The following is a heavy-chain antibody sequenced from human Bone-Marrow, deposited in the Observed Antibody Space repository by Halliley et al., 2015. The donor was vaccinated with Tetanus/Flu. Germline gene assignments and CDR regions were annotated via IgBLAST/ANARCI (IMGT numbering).Heavy chain of an antibody. CDR2: VNPRGGST. Sequence: GLVNPRGGSTSYAQKFQGRVTMTRDTSTSTVYMELSSLRSEDTAVYYCARDRRIAVAEYGMDVWGQGTTVTVSS. V-gene: IGHV1-46*01. CDR3: ARDRRIAVAEYGMDV. J-gene: IGHJ6*02. D-gene: IGHD6-19*01.